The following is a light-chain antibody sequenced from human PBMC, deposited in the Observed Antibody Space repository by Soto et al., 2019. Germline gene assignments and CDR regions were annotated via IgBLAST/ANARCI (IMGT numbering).Light chain of an antibody. Sequence: EIVLTQSPGTLSLSPGERATLSCRASQSVSSSYLAWYQQKPGQAPRLLIYGASSRATGIPDRFSGSGSGTDFTLTISRLEPEDFVVYCCQQYGSPPQTFGQGTKVEI. CDR1: QSVSSSY. CDR3: QQYGSPPQT. J-gene: IGKJ1*01. V-gene: IGKV3-20*01. CDR2: GAS.